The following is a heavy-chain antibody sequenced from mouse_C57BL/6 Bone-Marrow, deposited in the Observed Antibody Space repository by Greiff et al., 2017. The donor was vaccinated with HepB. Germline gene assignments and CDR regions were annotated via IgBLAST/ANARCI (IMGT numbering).Heavy chain of an antibody. J-gene: IGHJ2*01. CDR2: IDPENGDT. CDR1: GFNIKDDY. V-gene: IGHV14-4*01. CDR3: TTYYYGSRILAR. Sequence: EVKLMESGAELVRPGASVKLSCTASGFNIKDDYMHWVKQRPEQGLEWIGWIDPENGDTEYASKFQGKATITADTSSNTAYLQLSSLTSEDTAVYYCTTYYYGSRILARWGQGTTLTVSS. D-gene: IGHD1-1*01.